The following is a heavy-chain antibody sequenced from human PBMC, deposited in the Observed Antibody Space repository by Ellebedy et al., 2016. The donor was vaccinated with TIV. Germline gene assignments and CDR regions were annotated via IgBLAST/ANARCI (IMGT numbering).Heavy chain of an antibody. V-gene: IGHV1-18*04. CDR1: GFTFTSFG. CDR3: ARVGWAYSGGEDF. D-gene: IGHD5-12*01. CDR2: ISVYNGDT. J-gene: IGHJ4*02. Sequence: ASVKVSCKASGFTFTSFGISWVRQAPGQGLEWMGWISVYNGDTNYAKKIQGRVTMTTDTSTTTAYMELRSIRSDDTAVYYCARVGWAYSGGEDFWGQGTLVTVSS.